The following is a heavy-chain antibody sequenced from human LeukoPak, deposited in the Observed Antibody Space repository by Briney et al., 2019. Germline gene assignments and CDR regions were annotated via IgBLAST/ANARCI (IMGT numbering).Heavy chain of an antibody. V-gene: IGHV3-66*01. J-gene: IGHJ4*02. Sequence: GGSLRLSCAASGFTVSSNYMSWVRQAPGKGLEWVSVIYSGGSIYYADSVKDRFTISRDNSKNTLYLQMNTLRAEDTAVYYCARGGYCSSTSCLLDYWGQGTLVTVSS. D-gene: IGHD2-2*01. CDR1: GFTVSSNY. CDR3: ARGGYCSSTSCLLDY. CDR2: IYSGGSI.